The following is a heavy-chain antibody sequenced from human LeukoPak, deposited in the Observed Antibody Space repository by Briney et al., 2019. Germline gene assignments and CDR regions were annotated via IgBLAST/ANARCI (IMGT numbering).Heavy chain of an antibody. J-gene: IGHJ4*02. CDR3: ARSPNDYYYDSSGYYGFDY. CDR2: IYYSGTT. D-gene: IGHD3-22*01. Sequence: SETLSLTCTVSGGSISSYYWSWIRQPPGKGLEWIGYIYYSGTTNYNPSLKSRVTISVDTSKNQFSLKLSSVTAADTAVYYCARSPNDYYYDSSGYYGFDYWGQGTLVTVSS. V-gene: IGHV4-59*08. CDR1: GGSISSYY.